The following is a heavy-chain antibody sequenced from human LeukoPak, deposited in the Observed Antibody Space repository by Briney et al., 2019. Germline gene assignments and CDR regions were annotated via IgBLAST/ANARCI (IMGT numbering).Heavy chain of an antibody. V-gene: IGHV4-34*01. J-gene: IGHJ6*02. D-gene: IGHD3-10*01. CDR1: GDSISSSDYY. Sequence: SETLSLTCAVSGDSISSSDYYWSWIRQPPGKGLEWIGEINHSGSTNYNPSLKSRVTISVDTSKNQFSLKLSSVTAADTAVYYCARVITMVRVFYYGMDVWGQGTTVTVSS. CDR3: ARVITMVRVFYYGMDV. CDR2: INHSGST.